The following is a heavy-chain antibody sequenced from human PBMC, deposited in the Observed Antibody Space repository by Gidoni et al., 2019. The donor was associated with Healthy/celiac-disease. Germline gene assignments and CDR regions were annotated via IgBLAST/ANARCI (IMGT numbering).Heavy chain of an antibody. D-gene: IGHD4-17*01. J-gene: IGHJ4*02. V-gene: IGHV3-23*01. Sequence: EVQLLESGGGLVQPGGSLRLSCAASGFTCSSYAMSWVRQAPGKGLEGVSAMSGSGGSTYYADSVKGRFTISRDNSKNTLYLQMNSLRAEDTAVYYCAKDPYGDYVFDYWGQGTLVTVSS. CDR2: MSGSGGST. CDR1: GFTCSSYA. CDR3: AKDPYGDYVFDY.